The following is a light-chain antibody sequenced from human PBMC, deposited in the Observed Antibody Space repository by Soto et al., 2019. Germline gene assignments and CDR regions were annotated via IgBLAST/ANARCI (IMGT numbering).Light chain of an antibody. V-gene: IGKV3-11*01. CDR3: QQYNSYLYT. Sequence: EIVLTQSPATLSLSPGERATLSCRASQSVSSYLAWYQRKPGPAPRLLIYDASNRATGIPARFSGSGSGTDFTLTISSLEPEDFATYYCQQYNSYLYTFGQGTKLEIK. J-gene: IGKJ2*01. CDR1: QSVSSY. CDR2: DAS.